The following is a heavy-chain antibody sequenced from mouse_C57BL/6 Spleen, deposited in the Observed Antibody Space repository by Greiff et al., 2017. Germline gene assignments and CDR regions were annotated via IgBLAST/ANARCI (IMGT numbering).Heavy chain of an antibody. CDR1: GYSITSGYD. Sequence: VQLKQSGPGMVKPSQSLSLTCTVTGYSITSGYDWHWIRHFPGNKLEWMGYISYSGSTNYNPSLKSRISITHDTSKNHFFLKLNSVTTEDTATYYCARDYGNWYFDVWGTGTTVTVSS. V-gene: IGHV3-1*01. CDR2: ISYSGST. CDR3: ARDYGNWYFDV. J-gene: IGHJ1*03. D-gene: IGHD1-1*02.